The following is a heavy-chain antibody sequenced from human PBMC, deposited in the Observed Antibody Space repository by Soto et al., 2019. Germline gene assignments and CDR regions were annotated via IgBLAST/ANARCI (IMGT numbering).Heavy chain of an antibody. CDR1: GFTFSSYG. CDR3: AKDVAAAGDNWFDP. J-gene: IGHJ5*02. CDR2: ISYDGSNK. V-gene: IGHV3-30*18. Sequence: QVQLVESGGGVVQPGRSLRLSCAATGFTFSSYGMHWVRQAPGKGLEWVAVISYDGSNKYYADSVKGRFTISRDNSKNTLYLQMNILRAEDTAVYYCAKDVAAAGDNWFDPWGQGTLVTVSS. D-gene: IGHD6-13*01.